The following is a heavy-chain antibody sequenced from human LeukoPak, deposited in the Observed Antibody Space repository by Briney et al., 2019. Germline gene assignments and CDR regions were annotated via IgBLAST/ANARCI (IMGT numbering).Heavy chain of an antibody. D-gene: IGHD4-23*01. CDR3: ARDLLNEGNHLDY. CDR1: GGSISSGDYY. J-gene: IGHJ4*02. Sequence: SETLSLTCTVSGGSISSGDYYWSWIRQPPGKGLGWIGYIYYSGSTYYNPSLKSRVTISVDTSKNQFSLKLSSVTAADTAVYYCARDLLNEGNHLDYWGQGTLVTVSS. V-gene: IGHV4-30-4*01. CDR2: IYYSGST.